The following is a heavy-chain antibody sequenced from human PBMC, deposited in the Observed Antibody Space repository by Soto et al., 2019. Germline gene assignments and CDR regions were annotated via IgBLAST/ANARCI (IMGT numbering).Heavy chain of an antibody. CDR3: ARDVGILGDTAWEMFDP. D-gene: IGHD1-26*01. CDR1: GYTFINHA. J-gene: IGHJ5*02. V-gene: IGHV1-3*01. Sequence: QVQLVQSGAEVKMPGASVKVSCKASGYTFINHAVHWVRQAPGQRLEWMGWINGGSGNTRYSQKFQGRVTITRDTSASTAYMELSSLRSEDTAVYYCARDVGILGDTAWEMFDPWGQGTLVTVSS. CDR2: INGGSGNT.